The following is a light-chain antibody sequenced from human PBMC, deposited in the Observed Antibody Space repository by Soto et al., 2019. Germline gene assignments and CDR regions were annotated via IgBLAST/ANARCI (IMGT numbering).Light chain of an antibody. J-gene: IGKJ5*01. Sequence: GXXXTLSCRASQSXSSTYLAWYQQKPGQAPRLLIYGASSRATGIPDRFSGSGSGTDFTLTISRLEPEDFAVYYCQQYGSSFTFGQGTRLEIK. CDR2: GAS. V-gene: IGKV3-20*01. CDR3: QQYGSSFT. CDR1: QSXSSTY.